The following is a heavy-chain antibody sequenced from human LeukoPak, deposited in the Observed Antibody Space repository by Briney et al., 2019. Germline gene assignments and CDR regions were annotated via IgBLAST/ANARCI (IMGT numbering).Heavy chain of an antibody. V-gene: IGHV3-7*03. J-gene: IGHJ4*02. CDR1: GFSFGGYW. CDR2: MKEDGSEI. Sequence: GGSLRLSCAASGFSFGGYWMSWIRRAPGKGLEWVASMKEDGSEIHHVDSVKGRFIISRDNAKNSLYLQMNTLRAEDTAVYYCARGGYSRHDYWGQGILVTVSS. CDR3: ARGGYSRHDY. D-gene: IGHD5-12*01.